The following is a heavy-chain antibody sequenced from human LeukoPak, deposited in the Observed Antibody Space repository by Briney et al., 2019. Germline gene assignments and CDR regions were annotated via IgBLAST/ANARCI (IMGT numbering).Heavy chain of an antibody. V-gene: IGHV3-30*18. J-gene: IGHJ6*02. D-gene: IGHD6-13*01. Sequence: GGSLRLSCAASGFTFSSYGMHWVCQAPGKGLEWVALISYDGNTINYADSVKGRFTISRDNSKNTVSLQMNSLRAEDTAVYYCAKGFSSSWVYGMDVWGQGTTVTVSS. CDR1: GFTFSSYG. CDR2: ISYDGNTI. CDR3: AKGFSSSWVYGMDV.